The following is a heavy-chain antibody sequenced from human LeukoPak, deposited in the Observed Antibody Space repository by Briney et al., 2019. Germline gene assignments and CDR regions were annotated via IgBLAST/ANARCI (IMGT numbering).Heavy chain of an antibody. CDR1: GFTFSRFW. V-gene: IGHV3-7*03. CDR3: ASQPAAADIDY. CDR2: TKQDGSEK. Sequence: GGSLRLSCATSGFTFSRFWMTWVRQAPGKGLEWVANTKQDGSEKNYADSVKGRFTISRDNAKSSLYLQMNSLRGEDTAVYYCASQPAAADIDYWGQGTLVTVSS. D-gene: IGHD2-2*01. J-gene: IGHJ4*02.